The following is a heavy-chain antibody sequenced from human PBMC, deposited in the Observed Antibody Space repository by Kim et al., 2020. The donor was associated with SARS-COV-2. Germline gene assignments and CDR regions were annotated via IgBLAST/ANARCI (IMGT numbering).Heavy chain of an antibody. D-gene: IGHD4-17*01. Sequence: GGSLRLSCAASGFTFSSYGMHWVRQAPGKGLEWVAVISYDGSNKYYADSVKGRFTISRDNSKNTLYRQMNSLRAEDTAVYYCAKDLDYGDYYYYYGMDVWGQGTTVTVSS. V-gene: IGHV3-30*18. CDR1: GFTFSSYG. J-gene: IGHJ6*02. CDR3: AKDLDYGDYYYYYGMDV. CDR2: ISYDGSNK.